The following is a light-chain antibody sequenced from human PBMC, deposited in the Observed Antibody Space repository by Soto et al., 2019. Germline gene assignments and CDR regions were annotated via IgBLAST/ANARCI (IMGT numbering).Light chain of an antibody. J-gene: IGKJ1*01. Sequence: DIQMTQSPSSLSASVGDRVTITCRASQSIISYLNWYQQKPGKAPKLLIYAASSLQGGVPSSFSGSGSGTDFTLTISSLQPEDFATYYCQQSFSTPGTFGQGTKVEIK. V-gene: IGKV1-39*01. CDR2: AAS. CDR3: QQSFSTPGT. CDR1: QSIISY.